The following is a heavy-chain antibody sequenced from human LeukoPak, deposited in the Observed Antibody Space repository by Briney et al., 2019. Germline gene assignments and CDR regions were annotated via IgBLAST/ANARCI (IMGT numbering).Heavy chain of an antibody. D-gene: IGHD4-17*01. CDR2: IHYSGRS. J-gene: IGHJ2*01. CDR3: ARDQTTVTTAAWDFDL. V-gene: IGHV4-59*01. CDR1: GGSISTYY. Sequence: PSETLSLTCTVSGGSISTYYWSWIRQPRGKGLEWVGSIHYSGRSNSNPSLTGRLTISVDTSKNQFSLKLSSVTASDTAVYYCARDQTTVTTAAWDFDLWGRGTLVTVSS.